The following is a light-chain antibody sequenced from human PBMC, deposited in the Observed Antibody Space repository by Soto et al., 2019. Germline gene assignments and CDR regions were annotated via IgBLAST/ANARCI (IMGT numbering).Light chain of an antibody. J-gene: IGKJ1*01. CDR2: KAS. V-gene: IGKV1-5*03. CDR3: QQYNSYSKM. CDR1: QSISGW. Sequence: DIQMTQSPSTLSASVGDRVTITCRASQSISGWLVWYQQKPGKAPNLLIYKASTLESGVPSRFSGSGSGTEFTLTISSLQPDDFATYYCQQYNSYSKMFGQGTKVEI.